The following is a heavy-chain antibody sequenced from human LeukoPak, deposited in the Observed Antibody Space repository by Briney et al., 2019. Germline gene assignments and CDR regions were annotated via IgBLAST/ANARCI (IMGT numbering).Heavy chain of an antibody. V-gene: IGHV3-64D*06. CDR3: ARRRVVVASTDGASGAFDI. Sequence: GGSLRLSCSASGFTFSSYAMHWVRQAPGKGLEYVSAISSNGGSTYYADSVKGRFTISRDNSKNTLYLQMSSLRAEDTAVYFCARRRVVVASTDGASGAFDIWGQGTMVTVSS. CDR1: GFTFSSYA. D-gene: IGHD2-15*01. J-gene: IGHJ3*02. CDR2: ISSNGGST.